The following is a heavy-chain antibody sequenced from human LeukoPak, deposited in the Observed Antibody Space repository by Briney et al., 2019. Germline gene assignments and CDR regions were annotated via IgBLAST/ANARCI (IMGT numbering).Heavy chain of an antibody. Sequence: SVKVSCKASGGTFSSYAISWVRQAPGQGLEWMGRIIPILGIANYAQKFQGRVTITADKSTSTAYMELSSLRSEDTAVYYCASSFHWESSGYHRPTESWGQGTLVTVSS. CDR2: IIPILGIA. CDR1: GGTFSSYA. D-gene: IGHD3-22*01. J-gene: IGHJ5*02. V-gene: IGHV1-69*04. CDR3: ASSFHWESSGYHRPTES.